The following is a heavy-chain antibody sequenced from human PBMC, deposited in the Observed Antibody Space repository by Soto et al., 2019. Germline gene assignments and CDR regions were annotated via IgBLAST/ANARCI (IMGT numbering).Heavy chain of an antibody. V-gene: IGHV3-33*06. CDR1: GFTFSDYG. CDR2: IWYDGSNK. J-gene: IGHJ6*02. Sequence: QVQLVESGGGVVQPGRSLRLSCAASGFTFSDYGMHWVRQAPGKGLEWVAVIWYDGSNKYYADSVKGRFTISRDNSKNTLYLQMNSLRAEDTAVYYCAKSDGSYSSGWYGGSTYDYGMDVWGQVTTVTVSS. CDR3: AKSDGSYSSGWYGGSTYDYGMDV. D-gene: IGHD6-19*01.